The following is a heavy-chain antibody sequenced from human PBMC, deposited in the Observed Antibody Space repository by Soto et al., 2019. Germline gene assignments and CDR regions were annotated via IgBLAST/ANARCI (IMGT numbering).Heavy chain of an antibody. CDR3: AREIRPIYDSSGYYPNWFDP. CDR1: GFTFSSYA. V-gene: IGHV3-23*01. J-gene: IGHJ5*02. D-gene: IGHD3-22*01. CDR2: ISGSGGST. Sequence: GGSLRLSCEASGFTFSSYAMSWVRQAPGKGLEWVSAISGSGGSTYYADSVKGRFTISRDNSKNTLYLQMNSLRAEDTAVYYCAREIRPIYDSSGYYPNWFDPWGQGTLVTVSS.